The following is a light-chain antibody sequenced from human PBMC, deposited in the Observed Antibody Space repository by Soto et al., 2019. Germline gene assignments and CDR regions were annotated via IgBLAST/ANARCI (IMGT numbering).Light chain of an antibody. Sequence: EIVMTQSPATLSVSPGERATLSCRASQSVSSNLAWYQQKPGQAPRLLIYGASTRATGIPARFSGSGSGTEFTLTISSLEPEDFAVYYCQQRSNWPHTFGQGTKVEIK. J-gene: IGKJ1*01. CDR1: QSVSSN. CDR2: GAS. V-gene: IGKV3-15*01. CDR3: QQRSNWPHT.